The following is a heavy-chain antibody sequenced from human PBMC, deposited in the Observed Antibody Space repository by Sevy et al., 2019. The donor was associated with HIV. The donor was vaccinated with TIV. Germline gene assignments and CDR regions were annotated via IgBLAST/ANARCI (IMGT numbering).Heavy chain of an antibody. CDR2: IYHSGST. V-gene: IGHV4-38-2*01. CDR3: ARISGSYSTAFDI. J-gene: IGHJ3*02. D-gene: IGHD1-26*01. CDR1: GYSISSGYY. Sequence: ETLSLTCAVSGYSISSGYYWGWIRQPPGKGLEWIGSIYHSGSTYYNLSLKSRVTISVDTSKNQFSLKLSSVTAADTAVYYCARISGSYSTAFDIWGQGTMVTVSS.